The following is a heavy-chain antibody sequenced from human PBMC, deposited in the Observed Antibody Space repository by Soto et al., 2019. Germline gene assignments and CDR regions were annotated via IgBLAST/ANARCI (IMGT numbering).Heavy chain of an antibody. CDR1: GFLFNTST. CDR2: ISSRGTDI. J-gene: IGHJ5*02. V-gene: IGHV3-30*14. D-gene: IGHD4-17*01. Sequence: GGSLRLSCEASGFLFNTSTLNWVRRAPGKGLEWVAEISSRGTDIYYADSVKGRFTISRDNSKNTLYLLLDRVKSDDTAVYFCATLGRADYPPLAAWGQGTLVTVSS. CDR3: ATLGRADYPPLAA.